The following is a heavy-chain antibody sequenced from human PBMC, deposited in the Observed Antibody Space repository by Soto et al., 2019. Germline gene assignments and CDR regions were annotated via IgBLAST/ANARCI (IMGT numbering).Heavy chain of an antibody. V-gene: IGHV3-30-3*01. CDR2: ISYDGSNK. Sequence: QVQLVESGGGVVQPGRSLRLSCAASGFTFSSHSMHWVRQAPGKGLEWVAVISYDGSNKYYADSVKVRFTISRDNSKNTLYLQMNSLRAEDTAVYYCATYASSWTVFDYWGQGTLVTVSS. D-gene: IGHD6-13*01. CDR1: GFTFSSHS. J-gene: IGHJ4*02. CDR3: ATYASSWTVFDY.